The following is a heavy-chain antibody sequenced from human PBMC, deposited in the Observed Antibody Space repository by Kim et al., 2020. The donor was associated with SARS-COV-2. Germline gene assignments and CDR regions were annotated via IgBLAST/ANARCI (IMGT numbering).Heavy chain of an antibody. J-gene: IGHJ6*01. Sequence: GGSLRLSCAASGFTFSSYGMHWVRQAPGKGLEWVAVISYDGSNKYYADSVKGRFTISRDNSKNMLYLQMNSLRAEDTAVYYCAKVERQWLVMDYGMDVWG. CDR2: ISYDGSNK. D-gene: IGHD6-19*01. V-gene: IGHV3-30*18. CDR1: GFTFSSYG. CDR3: AKVERQWLVMDYGMDV.